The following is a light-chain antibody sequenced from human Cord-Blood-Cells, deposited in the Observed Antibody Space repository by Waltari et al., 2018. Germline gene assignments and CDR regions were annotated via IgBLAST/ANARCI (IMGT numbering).Light chain of an antibody. J-gene: IGLJ3*02. CDR1: SSDVGSYNL. Sequence: QSALTQPASVSGSPGQSITISCTGTSSDVGSYNLVSWVQQHPGKAPKPMRYEGSKRPCGFSTRCSVSRSGNTASRTLSWLQAEDEAEYYCCSYAGSSTWVFGGGTKLTVL. CDR3: CSYAGSSTWV. V-gene: IGLV2-23*01. CDR2: EGS.